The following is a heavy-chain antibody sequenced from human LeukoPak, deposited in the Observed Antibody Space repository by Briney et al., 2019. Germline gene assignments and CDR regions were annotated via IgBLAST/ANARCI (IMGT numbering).Heavy chain of an antibody. Sequence: HPGRSLRLSCAASGFTFSSYGMHWVRQAPGKGLEWVAVIWYDGSNKYYADSVKGRFTISRDNSKNTLYLQMNSLRAGDTAVYYCARDFEIFDYWGQGTLVTVSS. J-gene: IGHJ4*02. V-gene: IGHV3-33*01. CDR3: ARDFEIFDY. CDR2: IWYDGSNK. CDR1: GFTFSSYG.